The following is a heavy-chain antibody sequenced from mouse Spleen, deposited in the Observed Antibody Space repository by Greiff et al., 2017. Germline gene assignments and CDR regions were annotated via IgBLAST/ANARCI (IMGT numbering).Heavy chain of an antibody. CDR3: ARVTTVVAPHWYFDV. CDR2: IDPSDSET. V-gene: IGHV1-52*01. D-gene: IGHD1-1*01. CDR1: GYTFTSYW. Sequence: QVQLQQSGAELVRPGSSVKLSCKASGYTFTSYWMHWVKQRPIQGLEWIGNIDPSDSETHYNQKFKDKATLTVDKSSSTAYMQLSSLTSEDSAVYYCARVTTVVAPHWYFDVWGTGTTVTVSS. J-gene: IGHJ1*03.